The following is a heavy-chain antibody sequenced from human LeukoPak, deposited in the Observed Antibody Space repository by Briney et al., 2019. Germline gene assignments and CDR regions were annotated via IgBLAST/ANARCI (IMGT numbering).Heavy chain of an antibody. D-gene: IGHD6-13*01. CDR2: IYHSGST. V-gene: IGHV4-38-2*01. J-gene: IGHJ4*02. CDR3: ARSHAAAAGKGYFDY. CDR1: GYSISSGYY. Sequence: SETLSLTCAASGYSISSGYYWGWIRQPPGKGLEWIGSIYHSGSTYYNPSLKSRVTISVDTSKNQFSLKLSSVTAADTAVYYCARSHAAAAGKGYFDYWGQGTLVTVSS.